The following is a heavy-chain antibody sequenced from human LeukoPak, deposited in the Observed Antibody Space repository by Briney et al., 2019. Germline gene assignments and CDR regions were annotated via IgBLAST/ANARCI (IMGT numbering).Heavy chain of an antibody. Sequence: PSETLSLTCTVSGGSISSYYWSWIRQPPGKGLEWIGYIYYSGSTNYNPSLKSRVTISVDTSKNQFSLKLSSVTAADTAVYYCARENRYCSSTSCSYYYYMDVWGKGTTVTVS. CDR3: ARENRYCSSTSCSYYYYMDV. CDR2: IYYSGST. CDR1: GGSISSYY. J-gene: IGHJ6*03. V-gene: IGHV4-59*01. D-gene: IGHD2-2*01.